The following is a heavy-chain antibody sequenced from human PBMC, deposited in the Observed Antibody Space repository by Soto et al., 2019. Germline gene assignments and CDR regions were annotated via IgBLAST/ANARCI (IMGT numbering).Heavy chain of an antibody. CDR1: GGSISSSSYY. D-gene: IGHD2-2*01. Sequence: SETLSLTCTVSGGSISSSSYYWGWIRQPPGKGLEWIGSIYYSGSTYYNPSLKSRVTISVDTSKNQFSLKLSSVTAADTAVYYCARQTVVVPAAIPPGLAAAGNWFDPWGQGTLVTVSS. CDR3: ARQTVVVPAAIPPGLAAAGNWFDP. V-gene: IGHV4-39*01. J-gene: IGHJ5*02. CDR2: IYYSGST.